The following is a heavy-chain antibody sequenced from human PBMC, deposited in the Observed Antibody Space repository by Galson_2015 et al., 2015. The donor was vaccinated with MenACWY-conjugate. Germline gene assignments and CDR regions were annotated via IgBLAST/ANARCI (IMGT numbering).Heavy chain of an antibody. J-gene: IGHJ5*02. CDR2: IKCRTDGGTT. Sequence: SLRLSCATSGLTFSNVWMSWVRQAPGKGLEWVARIKCRTDGGTTDYAAPVKGRFTILRDDSAKTLYLQVNSLKIEDTAMYFCTRDRDVGGSRWWFDPWGQGTLVTVSS. CDR3: TRDRDVGGSRWWFDP. D-gene: IGHD2-15*01. V-gene: IGHV3-15*01. CDR1: GLTFSNVW.